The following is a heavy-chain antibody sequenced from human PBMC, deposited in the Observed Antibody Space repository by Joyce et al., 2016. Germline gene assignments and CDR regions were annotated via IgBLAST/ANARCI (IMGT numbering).Heavy chain of an antibody. V-gene: IGHV1-2*02. Sequence: QVQLVQSGPEVRKPGASVKVSCKASGSTFTVYYIHWVRQAPGQGLEWVGLINPNTGETIYAENFQGRVTMTRVTSVTTAYLELSGLTSDDTAVYFCAREKLLVVRNYYYYMDVWGKGTTVTVSS. CDR1: GSTFTVYY. D-gene: IGHD2-8*02. CDR3: AREKLLVVRNYYYYMDV. CDR2: INPNTGET. J-gene: IGHJ6*03.